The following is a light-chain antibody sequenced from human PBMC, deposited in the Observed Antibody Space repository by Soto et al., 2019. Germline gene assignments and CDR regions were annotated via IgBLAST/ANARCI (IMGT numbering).Light chain of an antibody. V-gene: IGLV2-14*01. J-gene: IGLJ1*01. CDR3: SSYTTSTTLYV. Sequence: QSVLTQPASVSGSPGQSITISCTGTSSDVGTYNYVSSYQQHPGKAPKLMIYEVSHRPSGISNRFSGSKSGNTASLTISGLQAEDEADYYCSSYTTSTTLYVFGTGTKVTVL. CDR2: EVS. CDR1: SSDVGTYNY.